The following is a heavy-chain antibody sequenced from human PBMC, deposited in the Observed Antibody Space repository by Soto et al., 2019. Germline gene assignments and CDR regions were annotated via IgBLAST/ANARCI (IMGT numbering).Heavy chain of an antibody. V-gene: IGHV5-51*01. D-gene: IGHD5-12*01. Sequence: GESLKISCKGSGYSFTSYWIGWVRQMPGKGLEWMGIIYPGDSDTRYSPSFQGQVTISADKSISTAYLQWSSLKASDTAMYYCARPTKDGYNYDYGMDVWGQGTTVTVSS. CDR1: GYSFTSYW. J-gene: IGHJ6*02. CDR3: ARPTKDGYNYDYGMDV. CDR2: IYPGDSDT.